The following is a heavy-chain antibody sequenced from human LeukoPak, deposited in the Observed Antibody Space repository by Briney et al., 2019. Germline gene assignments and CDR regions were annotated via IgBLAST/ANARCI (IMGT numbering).Heavy chain of an antibody. CDR1: GFTFSSYS. CDR2: ISSSSSYI. Sequence: PGGSLRLSCAASGFTFSSYSMNWVRQAPGKGLEWVSSISSSSSYIYYADSVKGRFTISRDNAKNPLYLQMNSLRAEDTAVYYCAREAPRIAAAGLFDYWGQGTLVTVSS. V-gene: IGHV3-21*01. D-gene: IGHD6-13*01. J-gene: IGHJ4*02. CDR3: AREAPRIAAAGLFDY.